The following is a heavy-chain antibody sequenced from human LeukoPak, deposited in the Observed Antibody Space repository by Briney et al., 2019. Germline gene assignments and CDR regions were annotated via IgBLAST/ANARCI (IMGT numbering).Heavy chain of an antibody. CDR3: ARARVGLYSSSPFDY. J-gene: IGHJ4*02. Sequence: SETLSLTCTVSGGSISSGGYYWSWIRQHPGKGLEWIGYIYYSGGTYYNPSLKSRVTISVDTSKNQFSLKLSSVTAADTAVYYCARARVGLYSSSPFDYWGQGTLVTVSS. D-gene: IGHD6-13*01. CDR1: GGSISSGGYY. CDR2: IYYSGGT. V-gene: IGHV4-31*03.